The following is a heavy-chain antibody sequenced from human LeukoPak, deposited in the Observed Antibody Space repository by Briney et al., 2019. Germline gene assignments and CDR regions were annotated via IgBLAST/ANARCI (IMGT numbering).Heavy chain of an antibody. CDR2: ITGSGPYM. CDR1: GFTFSTFA. CDR3: AELGITMIGGV. Sequence: GSLRLSCAASGFTFSTFAMHWVRLSPGKGLEWVSSITGSGPYMLYADSVKHRFTISRDNAKNSLYLQMNSLRAEDTAVYYCAELGITMIGGVWGKGTTVTISS. V-gene: IGHV3-21*01. J-gene: IGHJ6*04. D-gene: IGHD3-10*02.